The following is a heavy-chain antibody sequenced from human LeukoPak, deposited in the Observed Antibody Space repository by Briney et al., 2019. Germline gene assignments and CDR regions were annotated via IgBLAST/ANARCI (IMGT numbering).Heavy chain of an antibody. CDR3: AKGDDGIVGATII. Sequence: GGSLRLSCAASGFTFNSYSMNWVRQAPGKGLEWVSSISSSSSYIYYADSVKGRFTISRDNAKNSLHLQMNSLRAEDTAVYYCAKGDDGIVGATIIWGQGTLVTVSS. D-gene: IGHD1-26*01. CDR2: ISSSSSYI. V-gene: IGHV3-21*04. J-gene: IGHJ4*02. CDR1: GFTFNSYS.